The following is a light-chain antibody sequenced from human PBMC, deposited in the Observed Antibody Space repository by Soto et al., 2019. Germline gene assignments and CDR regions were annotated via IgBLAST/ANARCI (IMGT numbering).Light chain of an antibody. CDR3: AAWDDTLNGVV. Sequence: QSVLTQPPSASGTPGQRVTISCSGSSSNIGSNAINWYHQLPGAAPKLLIYPGNQRPSGVPDRFSGSKSGTSASLAIGGLQSEDEADYFCAAWDDTLNGVVFGGGTKLTVL. CDR1: SSNIGSNA. J-gene: IGLJ2*01. V-gene: IGLV1-44*01. CDR2: PGN.